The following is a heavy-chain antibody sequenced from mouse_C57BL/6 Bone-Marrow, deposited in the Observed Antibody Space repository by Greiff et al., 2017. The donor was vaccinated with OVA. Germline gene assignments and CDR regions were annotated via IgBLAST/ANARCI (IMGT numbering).Heavy chain of an antibody. Sequence: VQLKESGAELVRPGASVKLSCTASGFNIKDDYMHWVKQRPEQGLEWIGWIDPENGDTEYASKFQGKATITADTSSNTAYLQLSSLTSEDTAVYYCTTKPYYSNYPFAYWGQGTLVTVSA. CDR1: GFNIKDDY. CDR3: TTKPYYSNYPFAY. D-gene: IGHD2-5*01. J-gene: IGHJ3*01. V-gene: IGHV14-4*01. CDR2: IDPENGDT.